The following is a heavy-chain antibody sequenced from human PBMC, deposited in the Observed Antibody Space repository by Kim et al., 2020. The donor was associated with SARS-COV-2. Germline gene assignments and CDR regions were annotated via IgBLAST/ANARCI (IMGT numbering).Heavy chain of an antibody. CDR1: GGSISSSSYY. CDR3: AIATGVGATTTRYYYYYGMDV. CDR2: IYYSGST. Sequence: SETLSLTCTVSGGSISSSSYYWGWIRQPPGKGLEWIGSIYYSGSTYYNPSLKSRVTISVDTSKNQFSLKLSSVTAADTAVYYCAIATGVGATTTRYYYYYGMDVWGQGTTVTVSS. D-gene: IGHD1-26*01. V-gene: IGHV4-39*01. J-gene: IGHJ6*02.